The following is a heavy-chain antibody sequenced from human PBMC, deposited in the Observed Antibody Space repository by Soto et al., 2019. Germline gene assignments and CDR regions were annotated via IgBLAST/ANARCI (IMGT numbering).Heavy chain of an antibody. D-gene: IGHD3-9*01. CDR1: GFNFGGYV. CDR3: TLDLGSYPDNFFRGGADS. J-gene: IGHJ5*01. V-gene: IGHV3-49*04. CDR2: IITKAYGGTA. Sequence: PGGSLRLSCTGSGFNFGGYVMSWVRQAPGKGLEWVGFIITKAYGGTAEYAAPVKGRFTITRDDSKTITYLQMSSLKTEDTAVYYCTLDLGSYPDNFFRGGADSWGQGTLVTVSS.